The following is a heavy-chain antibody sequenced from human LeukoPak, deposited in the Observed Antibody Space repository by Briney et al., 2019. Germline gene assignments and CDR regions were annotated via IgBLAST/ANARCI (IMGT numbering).Heavy chain of an antibody. Sequence: GGSLRLSCAASGFTFSSYSMNWVRQAPGKGLEWVSSISSSSSYIYYADSVKGRFTISRDNAKISLYLQMNSLRAEDTAVYYCARDHLGGALEANWFDPWGQGTLVTVSS. J-gene: IGHJ5*02. D-gene: IGHD3-16*01. CDR3: ARDHLGGALEANWFDP. V-gene: IGHV3-21*01. CDR2: ISSSSSYI. CDR1: GFTFSSYS.